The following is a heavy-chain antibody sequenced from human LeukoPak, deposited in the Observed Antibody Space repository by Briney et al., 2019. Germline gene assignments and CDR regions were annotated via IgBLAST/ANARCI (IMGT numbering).Heavy chain of an antibody. CDR2: INPSGGST. J-gene: IGHJ4*02. CDR3: ARVRSSWPYYFDY. V-gene: IGHV1-46*01. CDR1: GYTFTSYY. Sequence: ASVKVSCKASGYTFTSYYMHWVRQAPGQGLEWMGIINPSGGSTSYAQKFQGRVTMTRDMSTSTVYMELSSLRSEDTAVYYCARVRSSWPYYFDYWGREPWSPSPQ. D-gene: IGHD6-13*01.